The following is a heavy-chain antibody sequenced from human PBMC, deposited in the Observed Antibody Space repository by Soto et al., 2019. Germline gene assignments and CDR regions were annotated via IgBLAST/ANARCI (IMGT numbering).Heavy chain of an antibody. V-gene: IGHV4-59*11. CDR2: IYYTGST. J-gene: IGHJ6*03. Sequence: SETLSLTCTVSGGSIRSHYWSWIRQPPGKGLEWIGHIYYTGSTNYNPSLKSRVTISVDTSKNQFSLKLSSVTAADTAVYYCARDRVDYDFWSGYSLGYYYYYMDVWGKGTTVTVSS. CDR3: ARDRVDYDFWSGYSLGYYYYYMDV. D-gene: IGHD3-3*01. CDR1: GGSIRSHY.